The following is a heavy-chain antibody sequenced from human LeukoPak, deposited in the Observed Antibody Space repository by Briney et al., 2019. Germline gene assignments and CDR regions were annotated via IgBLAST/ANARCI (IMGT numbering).Heavy chain of an antibody. Sequence: ASVKVSCKASGCTFTGYYMHWVRQAPGQGLEWVGWINPNSGGTNYAQKFQGRVTMTRDTSISTAYMELSRLRSDDTAVYYCARVGREKIVLMVYAFDYWGQGTLVTVSS. CDR3: ARVGREKIVLMVYAFDY. CDR2: INPNSGGT. J-gene: IGHJ4*02. V-gene: IGHV1-2*02. CDR1: GCTFTGYY. D-gene: IGHD2-8*01.